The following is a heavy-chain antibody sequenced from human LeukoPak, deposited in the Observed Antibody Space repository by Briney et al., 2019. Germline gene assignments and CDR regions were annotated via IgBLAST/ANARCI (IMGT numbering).Heavy chain of an antibody. CDR1: GYTFTSYG. CDR3: ARDYYETSDYSYVAFDI. D-gene: IGHD3-22*01. Sequence: ASVKVSCKASGYTFTSYGISWVRQAPGQGLEWMGWISTYNGRTNYPQKVKGRVSMTTDTSTATAYMELRSLRSDDTALYYCARDYYETSDYSYVAFDIWGQGTMVTVSS. J-gene: IGHJ3*02. V-gene: IGHV1-18*01. CDR2: ISTYNGRT.